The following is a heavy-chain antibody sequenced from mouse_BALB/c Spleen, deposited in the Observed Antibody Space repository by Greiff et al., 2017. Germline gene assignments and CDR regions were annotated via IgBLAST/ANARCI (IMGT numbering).Heavy chain of an antibody. V-gene: IGHV2-6-2*01. CDR1: GFSLTSYG. J-gene: IGHJ4*01. CDR3: ARHYGPYAMDY. D-gene: IGHD1-1*02. CDR2: IWSDGST. Sequence: QVQLKQSGPDLVAPSQSLSITCTVSGFSLTSYGVHWVRQPPGKGLEWLVVIWSDGSTTYNSALKSRLSISKDNSKSQVFLKMNSFQTDDTAMYYCARHYGPYAMDYWGQGTSVTVSS.